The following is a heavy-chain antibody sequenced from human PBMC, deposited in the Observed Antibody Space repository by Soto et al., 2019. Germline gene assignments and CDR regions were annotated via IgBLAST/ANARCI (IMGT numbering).Heavy chain of an antibody. Sequence: ASVKVSCKASGYTFTSYDINWVRQATGQGLEWMGWMNPNSGNTGYAQKFQGRVTMTRNTSRSTAYMELSSLRSEDTAVYYCARGRKSGKGYGMDVWGQGTTVTVSS. CDR3: ARGRKSGKGYGMDV. V-gene: IGHV1-8*01. CDR2: MNPNSGNT. D-gene: IGHD3-10*01. J-gene: IGHJ6*02. CDR1: GYTFTSYD.